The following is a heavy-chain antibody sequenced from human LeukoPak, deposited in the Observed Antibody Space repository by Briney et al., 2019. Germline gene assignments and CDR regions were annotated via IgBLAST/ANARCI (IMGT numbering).Heavy chain of an antibody. V-gene: IGHV5-51*01. CDR2: IYPGDSDT. D-gene: IGHD3-22*01. Sequence: GESLKISCKGSGYSFSTYWIGWVRQMPGKGLEWIGIIYPGDSDTRYSPSFQGQVTISADQSISAAYLQWSSLKASDTAMYYCARLNDYDSSGYYYVADYWGQGTLVTVSS. J-gene: IGHJ4*02. CDR3: ARLNDYDSSGYYYVADY. CDR1: GYSFSTYW.